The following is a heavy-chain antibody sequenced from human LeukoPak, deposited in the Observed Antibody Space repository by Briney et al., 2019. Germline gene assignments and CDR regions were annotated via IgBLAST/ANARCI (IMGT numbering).Heavy chain of an antibody. CDR2: VDPEDGET. D-gene: IGHD7-27*01. CDR1: GYTFTDYY. V-gene: IGHV1-69-2*01. J-gene: IGHJ4*02. CDR3: ATDGEMNYFDY. Sequence: ASVKVSCKVSGYTFTDYYIHWVQQASGKGLEWMGLVDPEDGETIYAEKFQGRVTITADTSTDTAYMELSSLRSEDTAVYYCATDGEMNYFDYWGQGTLVTVSS.